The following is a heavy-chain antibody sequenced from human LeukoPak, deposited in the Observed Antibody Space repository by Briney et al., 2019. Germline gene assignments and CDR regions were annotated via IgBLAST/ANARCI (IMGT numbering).Heavy chain of an antibody. V-gene: IGHV3-30*03. Sequence: GRSLRLSCAASGFTFSSYGMHWVRQAPGKGLEWVAVISYDGSNKYYADSVKGRFTISRDNSKNTLYLQMNSLRAEDTAVYYCTTDFTMIVLGGDYWGQGTLVTVSS. CDR3: TTDFTMIVLGGDY. J-gene: IGHJ4*02. CDR2: ISYDGSNK. CDR1: GFTFSSYG. D-gene: IGHD3-22*01.